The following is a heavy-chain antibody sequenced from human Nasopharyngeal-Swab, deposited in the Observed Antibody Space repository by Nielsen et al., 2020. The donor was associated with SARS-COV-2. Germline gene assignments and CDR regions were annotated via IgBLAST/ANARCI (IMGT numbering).Heavy chain of an antibody. Sequence: WIRQHPGKGLEWIGYIYFSGSTYYNPSLKSRVTISVDTSKNQFSLKLSSVTAADTAVYYCARVLTRNLVVALVLDAFDIWGQGTMVTVSS. J-gene: IGHJ3*02. D-gene: IGHD2-15*01. CDR3: ARVLTRNLVVALVLDAFDI. CDR2: IYFSGST. V-gene: IGHV4-31*02.